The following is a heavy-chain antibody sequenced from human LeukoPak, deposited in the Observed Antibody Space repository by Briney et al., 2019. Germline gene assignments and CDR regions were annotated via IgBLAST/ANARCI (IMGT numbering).Heavy chain of an antibody. CDR1: GYTFTGYY. CDR3: ARELRYAYGTKPNFDY. CDR2: INPNSGGT. D-gene: IGHD2-8*01. J-gene: IGHJ4*02. Sequence: EASVKVSCKASGYTFTGYYMHWVRQAPGQGLEWMGWINPNSGGTNYAQKFQGWVTMTRDTSISTAYMELSRLRSDDTAVYYCARELRYAYGTKPNFDYWGQGTLVTVSS. V-gene: IGHV1-2*04.